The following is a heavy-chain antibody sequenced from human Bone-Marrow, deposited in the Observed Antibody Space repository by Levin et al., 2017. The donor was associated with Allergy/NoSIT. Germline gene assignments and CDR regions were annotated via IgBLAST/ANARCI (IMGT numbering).Heavy chain of an antibody. Sequence: PGGSLRLSCNVSGASITSFYWSWIRQPPGKGLEWIGHIYYIGTTDYNPSLKSRVTMSVDTSNNQFSLKLTSVTAADTAIYYCAREQYGSGSYGWFDPWGRGTLVTVSS. CDR2: IYYIGTT. V-gene: IGHV4-59*01. CDR1: GASITSFY. D-gene: IGHD3-10*01. CDR3: AREQYGSGSYGWFDP. J-gene: IGHJ5*02.